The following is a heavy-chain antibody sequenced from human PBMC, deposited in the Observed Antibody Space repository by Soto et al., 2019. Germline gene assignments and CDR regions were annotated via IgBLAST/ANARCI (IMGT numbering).Heavy chain of an antibody. CDR1: GFTFSSYA. CDR3: AKVAGDYDSSGYYPYYFDY. J-gene: IGHJ4*02. Sequence: GGSLSLSCAASGFTFSSYAMSWVRQAPGKGLEWVSAISGSGGSTYYADSVKGRFTISRDNSKNTLYLQMNSLRAEDTAVYYCAKVAGDYDSSGYYPYYFDYWGQGTLVTVSS. D-gene: IGHD3-22*01. V-gene: IGHV3-23*01. CDR2: ISGSGGST.